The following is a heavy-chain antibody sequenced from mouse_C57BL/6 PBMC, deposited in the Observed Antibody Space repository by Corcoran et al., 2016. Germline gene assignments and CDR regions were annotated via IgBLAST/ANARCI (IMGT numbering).Heavy chain of an antibody. CDR2: IYPGSGNT. CDR3: ARGGAPSYYDAMDY. D-gene: IGHD3-1*01. Sequence: VQLKQPGAELVRPGASVKLSCKASGYTFTDYYINWVKQRSGQGLEWIARIYPGSGNTYYNEKFKGKATLTAEKSSSTAYMQLSSLTSEDSAVYCCARGGAPSYYDAMDYGGQGTSVTFSS. CDR1: GYTFTDYY. J-gene: IGHJ4*01. V-gene: IGHV1-76*01.